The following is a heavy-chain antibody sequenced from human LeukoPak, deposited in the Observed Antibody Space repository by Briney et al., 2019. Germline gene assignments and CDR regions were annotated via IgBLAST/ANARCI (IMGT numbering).Heavy chain of an antibody. V-gene: IGHV3-21*01. J-gene: IGHJ6*03. CDR1: EFTFSSYS. D-gene: IGHD2-15*01. CDR3: ERDRGYCSGGSCYSLHFYYYMDV. CDR2: ISSSSGYI. Sequence: PGGSLRLSCAAPEFTFSSYSMNWVRQAPGKGLEWVSSISSSSGYIYYADSVKGRFTISRDNVKNSLYLQMNSLSAEDTAVYYCERDRGYCSGGSCYSLHFYYYMDVWGKGTTVTVSS.